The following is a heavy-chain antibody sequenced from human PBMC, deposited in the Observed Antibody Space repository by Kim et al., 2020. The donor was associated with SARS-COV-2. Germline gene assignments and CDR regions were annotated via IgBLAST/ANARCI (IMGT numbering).Heavy chain of an antibody. CDR2: ISSSSSYI. D-gene: IGHD3-22*01. Sequence: GGSLRLSCAASGFTFSSYSMNWVRQAPGKGLEWVSSISSSSSYIYYADSVKGRFTISRDNAKNSLYLQMNSLRAEDTAVYYCAREDDSSGYDYYYYYYYGMDVWGQGTTVTVSS. CDR1: GFTFSSYS. CDR3: AREDDSSGYDYYYYYYYGMDV. V-gene: IGHV3-21*01. J-gene: IGHJ6*02.